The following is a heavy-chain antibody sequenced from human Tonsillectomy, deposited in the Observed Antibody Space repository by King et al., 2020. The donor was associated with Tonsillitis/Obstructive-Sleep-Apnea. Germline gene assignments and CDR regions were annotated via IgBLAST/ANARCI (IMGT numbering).Heavy chain of an antibody. CDR2: ICWDDSI. Sequence: ITLKESGPPLVKPTQTLTLTCTFSGFSLSTSGVGVGWIRQPPGKALEWLALICWDDSIRYSPSLKSRLTITKDTPRNQVVLTMTNMDPVETATYYCAHSVTTRGFIIDYWGQGTLVTVSS. CDR3: AHSVTTRGFIIDY. J-gene: IGHJ4*02. D-gene: IGHD5-12*01. V-gene: IGHV2-5*02. CDR1: GFSLSTSGVG.